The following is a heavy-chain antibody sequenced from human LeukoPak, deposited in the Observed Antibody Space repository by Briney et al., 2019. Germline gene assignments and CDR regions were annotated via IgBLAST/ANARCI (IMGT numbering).Heavy chain of an antibody. CDR2: ISGSGGST. V-gene: IGHV3-23*01. CDR1: GLTFRSNA. D-gene: IGHD5-24*01. CDR3: AKGGWLQFRAFDI. J-gene: IGHJ3*02. Sequence: GGSLRLSCAASGLTFRSNAMSWVRQAPGKGLEWVSGISGSGGSTNYADSVKGRFTISRDNSRNTLYLQMNSLRAEDTAVYYCAKGGWLQFRAFDIWGQGTMVTVSS.